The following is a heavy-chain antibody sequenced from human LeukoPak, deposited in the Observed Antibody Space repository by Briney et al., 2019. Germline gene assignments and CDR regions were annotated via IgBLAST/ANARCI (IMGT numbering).Heavy chain of an antibody. D-gene: IGHD3-10*01. J-gene: IGHJ3*02. CDR2: ISAYNGNT. CDR1: GYTFSSYG. CDR3: ARQYYYGSGSYHGDDAFDI. Sequence: GASVKVPCKASGYTFSSYGISWVRQAPGQGLEYMGWISAYNGNTNYAQKLQGRVTMTTDTSTSTAHMELRSLRSDDTAVYYCARQYYYGSGSYHGDDAFDIWGQGTMVTVSS. V-gene: IGHV1-18*01.